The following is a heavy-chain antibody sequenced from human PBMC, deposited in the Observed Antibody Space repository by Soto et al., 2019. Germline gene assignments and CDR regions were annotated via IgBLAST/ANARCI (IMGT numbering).Heavy chain of an antibody. D-gene: IGHD1-26*01. Sequence: SETLSLTCTVSGGSISSSSYYWGWIRQPPGKGLEWIGSIYYSGSTYYNPSLKSRVTISVDTSKNQFSLKLSSVTAADKAVYYCASAWELLRMGWFDPWGKGTLVTVSS. CDR1: GGSISSSSYY. CDR2: IYYSGST. V-gene: IGHV4-39*01. CDR3: ASAWELLRMGWFDP. J-gene: IGHJ5*02.